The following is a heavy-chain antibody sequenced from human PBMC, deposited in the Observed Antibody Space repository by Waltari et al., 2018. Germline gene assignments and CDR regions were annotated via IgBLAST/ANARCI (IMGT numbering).Heavy chain of an antibody. V-gene: IGHV4-4*07. D-gene: IGHD3-3*01. J-gene: IGHJ6*02. CDR2: IYTSGGT. CDR3: AMGGDFWSGYLGGMDV. CDR1: GGSISSYY. Sequence: QVQLQESGPGLVKPSETLSLTCTVSGGSISSYYWSWIRQPAGKGLEWIGRIYTSGGTNYTPSLKGRVTMAVYTSKNQFSLKLSSVTAADTAVYYCAMGGDFWSGYLGGMDVWGQGTTVTVSS.